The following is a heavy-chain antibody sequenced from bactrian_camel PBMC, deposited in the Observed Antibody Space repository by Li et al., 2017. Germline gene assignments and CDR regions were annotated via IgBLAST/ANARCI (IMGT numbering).Heavy chain of an antibody. CDR2: GSRDGST. D-gene: IGHD3*01. J-gene: IGHJ4*01. Sequence: VQLVESGGGSVQAGGSLKLSCTASTHSSTNCGVHWLRQAPGKERELVATGSRDGSTWYADSVKARFTMAQDNAKNTYYLEMNHLKIEDTATYYCSLDSFSLECYSGPTQGTQVTVS. V-gene: IGHV3S67*01. CDR1: THSSTNCG.